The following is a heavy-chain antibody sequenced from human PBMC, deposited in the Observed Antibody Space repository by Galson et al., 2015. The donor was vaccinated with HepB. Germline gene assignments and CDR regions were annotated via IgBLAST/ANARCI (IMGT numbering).Heavy chain of an antibody. CDR2: IYPGDSDT. D-gene: IGHD2-2*01. Sequence: QSGAAVKKPGESLKMSCKGSGYSFTNSWIGWVRQVPGKGLEWMAIIYPGDSDTRYSPSFQGQVTISADKSISTAYLQWSSLRASDTAMYYCARGRGYCISTSCYEFDYWGQGTLVTVSS. J-gene: IGHJ4*02. CDR1: GYSFTNSW. V-gene: IGHV5-51*01. CDR3: ARGRGYCISTSCYEFDY.